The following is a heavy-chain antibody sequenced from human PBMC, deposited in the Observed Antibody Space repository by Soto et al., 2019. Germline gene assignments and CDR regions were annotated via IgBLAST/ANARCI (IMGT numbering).Heavy chain of an antibody. CDR2: IIPILGIA. CDR1: GGTFSSYA. CDR3: ARAGEEWEPFDP. J-gene: IGHJ5*02. D-gene: IGHD1-26*01. V-gene: IGHV1-69*04. Sequence: QVQLVQSGAEVKKPGSSVKVSCKASGGTFSSYAISWVRQAPGQGLEWMGRIIPILGIANYAQKFQGRVTITADKSTSTDDMELSSLRCEDTAVYYCARAGEEWEPFDPRGQGTLVTVSS.